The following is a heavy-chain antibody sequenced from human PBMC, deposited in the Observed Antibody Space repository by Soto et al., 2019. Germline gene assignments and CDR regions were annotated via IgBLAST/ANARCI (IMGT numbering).Heavy chain of an antibody. D-gene: IGHD5-12*01. V-gene: IGHV4-30-2*01. CDR2: IYHSGST. CDR3: AAGGGLPRYY. Sequence: SETMSLSSAVSGGSISGGGGFWSWIRQPPGKGLEWIGYIYHSGSTYYNPSLKSRVTISVDRSKNQFSLKLSSVTAADTAVYYCAAGGGLPRYYWGQGTLVTVSS. CDR1: GGSISGGGGF. J-gene: IGHJ4*02.